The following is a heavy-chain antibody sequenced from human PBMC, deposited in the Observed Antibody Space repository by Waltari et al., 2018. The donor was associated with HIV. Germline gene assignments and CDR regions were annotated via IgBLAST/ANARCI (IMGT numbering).Heavy chain of an antibody. CDR1: GFSFSISG. J-gene: IGHJ6*02. D-gene: IGHD2-15*01. Sequence: QGQLVESGGGVVQPGGSLRLSCAASGFSFSISGMHWVRQAPGKGLGWVSFIRYDGNTKYYADSGKGRFTSSRDNSKNTLYLQMSSLRAEDTAVYYCAKELRSGYSYYYYGMDVWGQGTTVTVSS. CDR3: AKELRSGYSYYYYGMDV. V-gene: IGHV3-30*02. CDR2: IRYDGNTK.